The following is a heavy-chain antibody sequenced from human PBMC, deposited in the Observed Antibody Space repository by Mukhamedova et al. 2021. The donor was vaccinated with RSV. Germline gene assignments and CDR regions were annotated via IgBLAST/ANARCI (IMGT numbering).Heavy chain of an antibody. CDR2: TRFDGANE. V-gene: IGHV3-30*02. J-gene: IGHJ4*02. Sequence: VHGVRQAPGKGLEWVAFTRFDGANEYYADSVKGRFTISRDNSKNTLYLQMNSLRAEDTAVYFCAKDLAGNNPYYFDYWGQGTLVAVSS. D-gene: IGHD1/OR15-1a*01. CDR3: AKDLAGNNPYYFDY.